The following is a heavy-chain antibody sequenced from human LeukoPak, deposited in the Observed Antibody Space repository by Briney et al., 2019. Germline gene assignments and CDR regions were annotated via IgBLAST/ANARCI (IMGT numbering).Heavy chain of an antibody. J-gene: IGHJ5*02. V-gene: IGHV4-59*01. D-gene: IGHD3-22*01. CDR1: GGSISSYY. CDR3: ARDRYDDSSGYYYRWFDP. Sequence: SETLSLTCTVSGGSISSYYWSWIRQPPGKGLEWIGYIYYSGSTNYNPSLKSRVTISVDTSKNQFSLKLSSVTAADTAVYYCARDRYDDSSGYYYRWFDPWGQGTLVTVSS. CDR2: IYYSGST.